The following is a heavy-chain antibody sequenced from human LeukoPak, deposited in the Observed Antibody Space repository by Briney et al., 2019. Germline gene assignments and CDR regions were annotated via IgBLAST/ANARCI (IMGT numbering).Heavy chain of an antibody. CDR2: SYPGDSDT. CDR3: ARVEGETSFDY. CDR1: GYSFSSDW. Sequence: HGESLKICCKCSGYSFSSDWIGWVRPMAGKGLEWMGISYPGDSDTRYSPSLQGQVTITADKSISTAYLQWSSLKASDTAMDYCARVEGETSFDYWGQGTLVTVSS. J-gene: IGHJ4*02. V-gene: IGHV5-51*01. D-gene: IGHD3-16*01.